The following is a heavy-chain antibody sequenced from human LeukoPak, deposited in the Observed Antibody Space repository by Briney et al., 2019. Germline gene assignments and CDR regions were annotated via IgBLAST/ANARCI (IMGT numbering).Heavy chain of an antibody. CDR2: MYSGGTA. Sequence: PGGSLRLSCAASGFTVSSNYMSWVRQAPGKGLEWVSVMYSGGTAFYADSVRGRFTISRDNSKNTLYLQMNSLRAEDTAVYYCASTYSSSWYVGAFDIWGQGTMVTVSS. J-gene: IGHJ3*02. CDR3: ASTYSSSWYVGAFDI. D-gene: IGHD6-13*01. CDR1: GFTVSSNY. V-gene: IGHV3-53*01.